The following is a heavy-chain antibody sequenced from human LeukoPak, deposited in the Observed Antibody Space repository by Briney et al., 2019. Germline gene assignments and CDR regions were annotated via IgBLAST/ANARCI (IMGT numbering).Heavy chain of an antibody. CDR2: LSASGIST. J-gene: IGHJ6*02. CDR3: ARDGIASRYYIYDMDV. CDR1: GFTFNNYA. D-gene: IGHD3-3*02. V-gene: IGHV3-23*01. Sequence: PGGSLRLSCAASGFTFNNYAMSWVRQAPGKGLEWVSTLSASGISTYYSDSVRGRFTISRDNSKNTLYLQMNSLRAEDTAVHYCARDGIASRYYIYDMDVWGQGTTVTVSS.